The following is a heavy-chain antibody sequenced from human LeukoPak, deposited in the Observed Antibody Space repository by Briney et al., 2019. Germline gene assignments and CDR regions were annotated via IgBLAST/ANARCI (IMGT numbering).Heavy chain of an antibody. CDR3: ARDGYKGTIFGVVTYYFDY. J-gene: IGHJ4*02. Sequence: NSSETLSLTCTVSGGSISSYYWSWIRQPAGKGLEWIGRIYTSGSTNYNPSLKSRVTMSVDTSKNQFSLKLSSVTAADTAVYYCARDGYKGTIFGVVTYYFDYWGQGTLVTVSS. CDR2: IYTSGST. V-gene: IGHV4-4*07. D-gene: IGHD3-3*01. CDR1: GGSISSYY.